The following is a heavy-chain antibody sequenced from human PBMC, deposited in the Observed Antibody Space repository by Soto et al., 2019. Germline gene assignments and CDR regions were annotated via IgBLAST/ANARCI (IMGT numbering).Heavy chain of an antibody. CDR3: ARGPSYGSYYYYGLDV. V-gene: IGHV3-30-3*01. D-gene: IGHD5-18*01. CDR1: GFTFSSYA. J-gene: IGHJ6*02. CDR2: ISYDGSNK. Sequence: GESLKISCAASGFTFSSYAMHWVRQAPGKGLEWVAIISYDGSNKNYADSVKGRFTISRDTSKNTLDLQMNSLRAEDTAVYYCARGPSYGSYYYYGLDVWGQGTTVTVSS.